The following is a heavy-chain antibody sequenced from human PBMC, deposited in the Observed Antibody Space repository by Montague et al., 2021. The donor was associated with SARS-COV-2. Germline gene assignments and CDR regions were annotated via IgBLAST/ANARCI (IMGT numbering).Heavy chain of an antibody. J-gene: IGHJ5*02. Sequence: ETLSLTCTVSGGSISSSSYYWGWIRQPPGKGLEWIGSIYYSGSTHYNPSLKSRVTISVDTSKNQFSLKLSSVTAADTAVYYCARQGRISMVRLNWFDPWGQGTLVTVSS. CDR3: ARQGRISMVRLNWFDP. CDR1: GGSISSSSYY. D-gene: IGHD3-10*01. V-gene: IGHV4-39*01. CDR2: IYYSGST.